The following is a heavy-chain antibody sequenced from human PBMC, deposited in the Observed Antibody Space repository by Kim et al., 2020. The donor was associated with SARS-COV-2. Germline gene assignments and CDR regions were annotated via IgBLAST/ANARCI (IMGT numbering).Heavy chain of an antibody. D-gene: IGHD1-26*01. Sequence: SETLSLTCTVSGGSISSSSYYWGWIRQPPGKGLEWIGSIYYSGSTYYNPSLKSRVTISVDTSKNQFSLKLSSVTAADTAVYYCARRSRRIVGASVAFDIWGQGTMVTVSS. V-gene: IGHV4-39*01. CDR1: GGSISSSSYY. CDR2: IYYSGST. CDR3: ARRSRRIVGASVAFDI. J-gene: IGHJ3*02.